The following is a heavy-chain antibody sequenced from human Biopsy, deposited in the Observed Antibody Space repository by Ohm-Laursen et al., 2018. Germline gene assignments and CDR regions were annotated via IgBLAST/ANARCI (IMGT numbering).Heavy chain of an antibody. CDR1: GYTLTELS. D-gene: IGHD3-10*01. Sequence: ASVKVSCNVSGYTLTELSIHWVRQTGGKGLEWMGGFDREERKTVYAEKFQGRVTMTEDASTDTVYMEVTSLRSDDTAVYYCATGPYYDTRFYYNVRPFDFWGQGTLVTVSS. J-gene: IGHJ4*02. V-gene: IGHV1-24*01. CDR2: FDREERKT. CDR3: ATGPYYDTRFYYNVRPFDF.